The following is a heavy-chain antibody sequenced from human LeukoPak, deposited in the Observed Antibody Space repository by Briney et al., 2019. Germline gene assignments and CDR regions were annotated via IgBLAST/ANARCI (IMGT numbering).Heavy chain of an antibody. CDR2: MSPXGNKK. V-gene: IGHV3-30-3*01. Sequence: PGGSLRLSCAXSGFTFSXXXXXXXXXAPGKGXXXXXLMSPXGNKKYYAXSVKGRXXISRXXXKNTVDLQLNSLRAEDTAVYYCARDLIGRYTFDYCGQGTLVTVSS. D-gene: IGHD3-10*01. CDR3: ARDLIGRYTFDY. J-gene: IGHJ4*02. CDR1: GFTFSXXX.